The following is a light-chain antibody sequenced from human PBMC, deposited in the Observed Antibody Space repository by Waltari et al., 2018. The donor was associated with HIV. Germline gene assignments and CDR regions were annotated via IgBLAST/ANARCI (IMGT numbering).Light chain of an antibody. CDR2: DVT. J-gene: IGLJ2*01. V-gene: IGLV2-14*01. Sequence: QSALTQPASVSGSPGQSITISCTGTSSDVGGYDYVSWYQQHPGKAPKLIIYDVTNRPSGGSNRCSGPKSGNTASLTISGLQAEDEADYYCSSYTTSSTVVFGGGTKLTVL. CDR3: SSYTTSSTVV. CDR1: SSDVGGYDY.